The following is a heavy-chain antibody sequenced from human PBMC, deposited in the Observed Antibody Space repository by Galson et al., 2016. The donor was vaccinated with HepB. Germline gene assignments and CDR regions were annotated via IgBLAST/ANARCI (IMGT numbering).Heavy chain of an antibody. CDR2: IYHTGTS. CDR1: GASINSSNW. J-gene: IGHJ5*01. V-gene: IGHV4-4*02. D-gene: IGHD2-2*01. Sequence: ETLSLTCAVSGASINSSNWWTWVRQAPGKGLEWFGEIYHTGTSNNNPSLLSRFTMSIDNSKNHFSLNLNPVTAADTAVYYCARASVVPGARMVFDSWGQGILVTVSS. CDR3: ARASVVPGARMVFDS.